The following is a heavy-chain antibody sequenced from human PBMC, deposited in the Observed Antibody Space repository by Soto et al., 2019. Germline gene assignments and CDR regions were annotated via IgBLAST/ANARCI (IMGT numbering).Heavy chain of an antibody. CDR3: ARCGDTGYYMDV. J-gene: IGHJ6*03. Sequence: PSETLSLTCTVAGGSISSYYWSGIRQPPGKGLEWIGYIYYSGSTNYNPSLKSRVTISVDTSKNQFSLKLSSVTAADTAVYYCARCGDTGYYMDVWGKGTTVTVSS. CDR2: IYYSGST. CDR1: GGSISSYY. D-gene: IGHD5-18*01. V-gene: IGHV4-59*08.